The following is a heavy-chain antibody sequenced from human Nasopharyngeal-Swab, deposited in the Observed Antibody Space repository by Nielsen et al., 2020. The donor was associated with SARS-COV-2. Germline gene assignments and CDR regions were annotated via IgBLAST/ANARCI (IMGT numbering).Heavy chain of an antibody. J-gene: IGHJ4*02. CDR1: RFTFSSYA. CDR3: AKTLAPRGYFDY. V-gene: IGHV3-23*01. Sequence: GESLKISCAASRFTFSSYAMSWVRQAPGKGLEWVSAISGSGGSTYYADSVKGRFTISRDNSKNTLYLQMNSLRAEDTAVYYCAKTLAPRGYFDYWGQGTLVTVSS. D-gene: IGHD3-10*01. CDR2: ISGSGGST.